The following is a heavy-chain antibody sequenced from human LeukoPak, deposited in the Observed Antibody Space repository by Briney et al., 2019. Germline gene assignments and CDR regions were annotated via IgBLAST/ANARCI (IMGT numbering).Heavy chain of an antibody. CDR1: GFTFSSYA. V-gene: IGHV3-23*01. CDR2: ISGSGGST. D-gene: IGHD1-7*01. J-gene: IGHJ4*02. Sequence: PGGSLRLSCAASGFTFSSYAMSWVRQAPGKGLEWVSAISGSGGSTYYADSVKGRFTISRENSKNTLYLQMTSLRAEDTAEYYCAKVTPGTIDYWGQGTLVTVSS. CDR3: AKVTPGTIDY.